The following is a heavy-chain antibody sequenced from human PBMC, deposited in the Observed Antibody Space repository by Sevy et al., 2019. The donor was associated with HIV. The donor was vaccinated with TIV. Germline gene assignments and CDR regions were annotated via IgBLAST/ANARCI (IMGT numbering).Heavy chain of an antibody. Sequence: GGSLRLSCAASGFSFSSYAMSWVRQTPGKGLQWVSVISGSGGSTYYADSVKGRFTIFRDNSRNTVYLQMNSLRAKDTAVYYCARRPDLGVVILTGVLDVWGQGTTVTVSS. CDR3: ARRPDLGVVILTGVLDV. CDR1: GFSFSSYA. CDR2: ISGSGGST. V-gene: IGHV3-23*01. J-gene: IGHJ6*02. D-gene: IGHD3-3*01.